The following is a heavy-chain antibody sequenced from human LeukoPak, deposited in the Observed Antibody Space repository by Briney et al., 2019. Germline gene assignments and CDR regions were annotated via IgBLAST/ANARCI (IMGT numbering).Heavy chain of an antibody. CDR3: AKEQMMYSSSPFDY. CDR1: GFTFNSYG. V-gene: IGHV3-23*01. Sequence: GGSLRLSCAASGFTFNSYGMHWVRQAPGKGLEWVSAISTGGVNTYYTDSVKGRFTISRDNSKNTLYLQMNSLRAEDTAVYFCAKEQMMYSSSPFDYWGQGTLVTVSS. J-gene: IGHJ4*02. D-gene: IGHD6-19*01. CDR2: ISTGGVNT.